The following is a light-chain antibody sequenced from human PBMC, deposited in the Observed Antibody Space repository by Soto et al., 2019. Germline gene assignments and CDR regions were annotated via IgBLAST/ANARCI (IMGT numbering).Light chain of an antibody. CDR3: QQYGNSPPAFT. J-gene: IGKJ3*01. CDR2: GAS. Sequence: EIVLTQSPNTLSLSPGERATLSCRASQSVSSGYLVWYQQKPGQAPRLLIYGASSRATGIPDRFSGSGSGTDFTLTITRPEPEDFAVYYCQQYGNSPPAFTFGPGTKVEIK. CDR1: QSVSSGY. V-gene: IGKV3-20*01.